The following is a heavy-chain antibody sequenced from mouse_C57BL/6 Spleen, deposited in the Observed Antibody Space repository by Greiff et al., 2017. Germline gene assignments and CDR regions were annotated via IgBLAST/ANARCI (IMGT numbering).Heavy chain of an antibody. V-gene: IGHV1-15*01. J-gene: IGHJ4*01. CDR1: GYTFTDYE. CDR3: TNYDYDGPYAMDY. CDR2: IDPETGGT. Sequence: QVQLQLSGAELVRPGASVTLSCKASGYTFTDYEMHWVKQTPVHGLEWIGAIDPETGGTAYNQKFKGKAILTADKSSSTAYMELRSLTSADSAAYYCTNYDYDGPYAMDYWGQGTSVTVSS. D-gene: IGHD2-4*01.